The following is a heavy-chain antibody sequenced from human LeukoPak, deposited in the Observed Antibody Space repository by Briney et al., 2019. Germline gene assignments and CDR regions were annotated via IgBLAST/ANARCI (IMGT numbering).Heavy chain of an antibody. CDR3: ARDAGDIAAAHDAFDI. V-gene: IGHV3-21*01. CDR2: ISSSSSYI. Sequence: GRSLRLSCAASGFTFSSYSMNWVRQAPGKGLEWVSSISSSSSYIYYADSVKGRFTISRDNAKNSLYLQMNSLRAEDTAVYYCARDAGDIAAAHDAFDIWGQGTMVTVSS. J-gene: IGHJ3*02. CDR1: GFTFSSYS. D-gene: IGHD6-13*01.